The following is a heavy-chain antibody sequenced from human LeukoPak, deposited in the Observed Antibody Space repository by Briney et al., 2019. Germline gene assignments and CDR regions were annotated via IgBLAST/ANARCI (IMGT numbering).Heavy chain of an antibody. CDR3: AKEGVVYCSSTSCYRGYYYYGMDV. CDR1: GYTLTELS. D-gene: IGHD2-2*01. CDR2: FDPEDGET. Sequence: ASVKVSCKVSGYTLTELSMHWVRQAPGKGLEWMGGFDPEDGETIYAQKFQGRVTMTEDTSTDTAYMELSSLRSEDTAVYYCAKEGVVYCSSTSCYRGYYYYGMDVWGQGTTVTVSS. J-gene: IGHJ6*02. V-gene: IGHV1-24*01.